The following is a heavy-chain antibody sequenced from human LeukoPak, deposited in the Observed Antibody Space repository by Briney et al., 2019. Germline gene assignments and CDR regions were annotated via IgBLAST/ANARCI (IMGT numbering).Heavy chain of an antibody. CDR3: ARVGSRGEWFDY. V-gene: IGHV3-48*01. CDR1: GFSFSTYN. D-gene: IGHD5-12*01. J-gene: IGHJ5*01. CDR2: INTAGSAV. Sequence: PGGSLRLSCVASGFSFSTYNMLWVRQTPGKGLEWLFYINTAGSAVHYADSVKDRFTFSRDNAKNSLYLQMNSLRVEDTAIYYCARVGSRGEWFDYWGQGTRVTVSS.